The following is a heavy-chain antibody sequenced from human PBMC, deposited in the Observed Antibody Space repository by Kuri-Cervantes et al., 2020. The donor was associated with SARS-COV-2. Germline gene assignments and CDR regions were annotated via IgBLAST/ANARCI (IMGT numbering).Heavy chain of an antibody. D-gene: IGHD1-7*01. CDR2: INPNSGGT. Sequence: ASVKVSCKASGYTFTSYYMHWVRQAPGQGLEWMGWINPNSGGTNYAQKFQGWVTMTRDTSISTAYMELSRLRSEDTAVYYCARASPVNWNYVQWFDPWGRGTLVTVSS. CDR1: GYTFTSYY. V-gene: IGHV1-2*04. J-gene: IGHJ5*02. CDR3: ARASPVNWNYVQWFDP.